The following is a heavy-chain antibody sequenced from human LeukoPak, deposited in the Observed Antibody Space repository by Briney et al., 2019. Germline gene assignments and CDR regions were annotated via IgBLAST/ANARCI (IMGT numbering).Heavy chain of an antibody. V-gene: IGHV3-23*01. CDR2: ISINGAGT. D-gene: IGHD3-10*01. J-gene: IGHJ4*02. CDR3: ARITMVRGARKDDY. CDR1: GFIFSNSG. Sequence: GGSLRLSCAASGFIFSNSGMSWVRQAPGKGLEWVSGISINGAGTYYADSVKGRFTISRDNSKNTLYLQMNSLRVEDTAMYYCARITMVRGARKDDYWGQGTLVTVSS.